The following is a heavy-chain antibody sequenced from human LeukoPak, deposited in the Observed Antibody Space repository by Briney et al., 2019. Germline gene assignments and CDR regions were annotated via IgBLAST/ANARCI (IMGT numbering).Heavy chain of an antibody. CDR2: ISSSDSTI. CDR1: GFTFSSYE. V-gene: IGHV3-48*03. D-gene: IGHD3-10*02. Sequence: GGSLRLSCAASGFTFSSYEMNWVRQAPGKGLEWVPYISSSDSTIYYADSVKGRFTISRDNAKNSLYLQMNSLRAEDTAVYYCAELGITMIGGIWGKGTTVTISS. J-gene: IGHJ6*04. CDR3: AELGITMIGGI.